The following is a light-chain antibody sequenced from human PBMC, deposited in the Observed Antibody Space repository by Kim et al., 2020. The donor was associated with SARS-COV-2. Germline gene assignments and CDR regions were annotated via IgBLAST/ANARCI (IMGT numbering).Light chain of an antibody. V-gene: IGKV3-20*01. CDR1: QSVSRNY. CDR2: GAS. J-gene: IGKJ1*01. Sequence: SPGEVAALSCRASQSVSRNYLAWYQQKPGQAPRLLIYGASSRATGIPDRFSGSGSGTDFTLTITRLEAEDFAVYYCQQYSSSPATFGQGTKVDIK. CDR3: QQYSSSPAT.